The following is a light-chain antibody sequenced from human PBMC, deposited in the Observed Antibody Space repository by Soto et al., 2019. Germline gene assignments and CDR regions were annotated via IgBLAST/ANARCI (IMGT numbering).Light chain of an antibody. CDR1: QSVSSTY. J-gene: IGKJ2*01. V-gene: IGKV3-20*01. Sequence: EIVLTQSPGTLSLSPGERATLSCRASQSVSSTYVAWYQQKPGQAPRRLIYGASNRASGIPDRFSGSGSGTHFALTISRLEPEDFAVYYCQQYGSSPLYTFDQGTKLEIK. CDR3: QQYGSSPLYT. CDR2: GAS.